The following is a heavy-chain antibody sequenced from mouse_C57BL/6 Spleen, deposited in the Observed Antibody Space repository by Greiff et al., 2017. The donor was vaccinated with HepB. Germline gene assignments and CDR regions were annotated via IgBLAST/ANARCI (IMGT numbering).Heavy chain of an antibody. CDR2: IRSKSNNYAT. Sequence: EVQRVESGGGLVQPKGSLKLSCAASGFSFNTYAMNWVRQAPGKGLEWVARIRSKSNNYATYYAESVKDRFTISRDDSESMLYLQMNNLKTEDTAMYYCVRHVYYGSSSYAMDYWGQGTSVTVSS. CDR3: VRHVYYGSSSYAMDY. D-gene: IGHD1-1*01. V-gene: IGHV10-1*01. CDR1: GFSFNTYA. J-gene: IGHJ4*01.